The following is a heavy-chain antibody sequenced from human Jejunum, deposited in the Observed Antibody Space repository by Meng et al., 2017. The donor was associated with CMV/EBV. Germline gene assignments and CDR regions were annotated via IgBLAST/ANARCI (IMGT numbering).Heavy chain of an antibody. Sequence: APFVESGGGAKKTGAPVKVSFKALCYTFTNYDITWVRQAPGPGLEWMGWISAYNGNPNYAQTLQGRVTMTTDTSTSTDYMELRSLRSDDTAVYYCARVEVGITSGDYWGQGTLVTVSS. V-gene: IGHV1-18*01. CDR3: ARVEVGITSGDY. CDR2: ISAYNGNP. D-gene: IGHD1-26*01. CDR1: CYTFTNYD. J-gene: IGHJ4*02.